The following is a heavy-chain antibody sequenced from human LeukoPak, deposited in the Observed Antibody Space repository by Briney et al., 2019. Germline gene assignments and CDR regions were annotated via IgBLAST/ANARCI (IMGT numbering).Heavy chain of an antibody. CDR2: VCDSGNT. J-gene: IGHJ4*02. Sequence: SKTLSLTCSVSGGSISGYCWSLIRQPPGRGLEWIGYVCDSGNTNYNPSLKSRVTISVDTSKKQFSLKLSSVTAADTAVYYCARGYGYHLYWGQGTLVTVSS. V-gene: IGHV4-59*01. CDR3: ARGYGYHLY. CDR1: GGSISGYC. D-gene: IGHD5-18*01.